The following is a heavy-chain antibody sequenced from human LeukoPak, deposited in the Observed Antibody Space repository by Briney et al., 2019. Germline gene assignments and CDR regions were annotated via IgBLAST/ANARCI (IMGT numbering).Heavy chain of an antibody. V-gene: IGHV1-69*05. CDR3: ARGGRDGYIYKY. Sequence: ASVKVSCKASGGTFSSYAISWVRQAPGQGLEWRGGIIPIFGTANYAQKFQGRVTITTDESTSTAYMELSSLRSEDTAVYYCARGGRDGYIYKYWGQGTLVTVSS. CDR1: GGTFSSYA. D-gene: IGHD5-24*01. CDR2: IIPIFGTA. J-gene: IGHJ4*02.